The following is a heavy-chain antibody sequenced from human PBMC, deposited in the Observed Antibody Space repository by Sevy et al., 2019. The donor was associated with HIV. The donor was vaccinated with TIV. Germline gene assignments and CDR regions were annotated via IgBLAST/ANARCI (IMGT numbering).Heavy chain of an antibody. CDR2: ISYEGSNK. J-gene: IGHJ4*02. V-gene: IGHV3-30*01. Sequence: RGSLRLSCAASGFTFSSYAMHWVRQAPGKGLEWVAVISYEGSNKYYADSVKGRFTISRYNSKNTLYLQINSLRAEDTAVYYCASKEGVVPAATAVDYWGQGTLVTVSS. CDR3: ASKEGVVPAATAVDY. CDR1: GFTFSSYA. D-gene: IGHD2-2*01.